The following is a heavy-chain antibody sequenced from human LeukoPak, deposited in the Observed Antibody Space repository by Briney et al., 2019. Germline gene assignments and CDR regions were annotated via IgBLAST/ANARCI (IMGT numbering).Heavy chain of an antibody. Sequence: ASVKVSCTASGYTFTSYGISWVRQAPGQGLEWMGWISAYDGNTNYAQKLQGRVTITADESTSTAYMELSSLRSEDTAVYYCARAIVVVPAAKYYGMDVWGQGTTVTVSS. J-gene: IGHJ6*02. V-gene: IGHV1-18*01. CDR1: GYTFTSYG. CDR3: ARAIVVVPAAKYYGMDV. CDR2: ISAYDGNT. D-gene: IGHD2-2*01.